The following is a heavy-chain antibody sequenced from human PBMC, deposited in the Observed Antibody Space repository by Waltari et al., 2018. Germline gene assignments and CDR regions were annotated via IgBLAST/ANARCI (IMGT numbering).Heavy chain of an antibody. CDR2: ISGSGGST. J-gene: IGHJ4*02. CDR3: AKDPQGLYYGSGSYVDY. Sequence: EVQLLESGGGLVQPGGSLRLSCAASGFTFSSYAMSWVRQAPGKGLEWVSAISGSGGSTYYADSLKGRFTISRDNSKNTLYLQMNSLRAEDTAVYYCAKDPQGLYYGSGSYVDYWGQGTLVTVSS. CDR1: GFTFSSYA. V-gene: IGHV3-23*01. D-gene: IGHD3-10*01.